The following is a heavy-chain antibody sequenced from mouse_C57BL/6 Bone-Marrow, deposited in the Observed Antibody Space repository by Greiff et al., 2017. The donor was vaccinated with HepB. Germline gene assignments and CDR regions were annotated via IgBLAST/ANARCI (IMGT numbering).Heavy chain of an antibody. V-gene: IGHV14-2*01. CDR2: IDPEDGET. D-gene: IGHD1-1*01. CDR3: ALTTVVARYWYFDV. CDR1: GFNIKDYY. Sequence: LVESGAELVKPGASVKLSCTASGFNIKDYYMHWVKQRTEQGLEWIGRIDPEDGETKYAPKFQGKATITADTSSNTAYLQLSSLTSEDTAVYYCALTTVVARYWYFDVWGTGTTVTVSS. J-gene: IGHJ1*03.